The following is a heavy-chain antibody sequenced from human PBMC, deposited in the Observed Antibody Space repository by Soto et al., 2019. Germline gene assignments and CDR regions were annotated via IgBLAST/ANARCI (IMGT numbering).Heavy chain of an antibody. V-gene: IGHV1-18*01. D-gene: IGHD3-10*01. CDR2: INAYNGNT. CDR3: ARAVGITMVRGVISMGMDV. CDR1: GYTFTSYG. J-gene: IGHJ6*02. Sequence: QVQLVQSGAEVKKPGASVKVSCKASGYTFTSYGISWVRQAPGQGLEWMGWINAYNGNTNYAQKLQGRVTMTTDTSTSTAYMELRSLRSDDTAVYYCARAVGITMVRGVISMGMDVWGQGTTVTVSS.